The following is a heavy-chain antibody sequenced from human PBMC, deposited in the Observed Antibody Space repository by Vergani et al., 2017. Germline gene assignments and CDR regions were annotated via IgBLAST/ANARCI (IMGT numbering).Heavy chain of an antibody. CDR1: GFVFSESP. Sequence: EVQLMESGGGWAQPGGSLRLSCAASGFVFSESPIHWVRQVPGKGLEWLGHIRRRSEHYATAYGPSLIGRATISRDDSTNTAYLQLSSLGTDDTAIYFCSAQTQSCHDYWGQGNLVAVSS. V-gene: IGHV3-73*01. J-gene: IGHJ4*02. CDR3: SAQTQSCHDY. D-gene: IGHD3-10*01. CDR2: IRRRSEHYAT.